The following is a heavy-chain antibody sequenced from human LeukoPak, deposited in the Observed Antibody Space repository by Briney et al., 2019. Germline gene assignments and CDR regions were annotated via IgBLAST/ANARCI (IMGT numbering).Heavy chain of an antibody. CDR2: IYYSGST. Sequence: PSETLSLTCTVSGGSISSYYWSWIRQPPGKGLEWIGYIYYSGSTNYNPPLKSRVTISVDTSKNQFSLKLSSVTAADTAVYYCARLEGYGSGMDYYYYYGMDVWGQGTTVTVSS. CDR1: GGSISSYY. CDR3: ARLEGYGSGMDYYYYYGMDV. J-gene: IGHJ6*02. V-gene: IGHV4-59*08. D-gene: IGHD3-10*01.